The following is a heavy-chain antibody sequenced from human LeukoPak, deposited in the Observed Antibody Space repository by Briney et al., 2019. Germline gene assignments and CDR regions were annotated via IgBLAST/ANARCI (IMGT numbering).Heavy chain of an antibody. CDR3: ARAFRSLLSEFDY. CDR1: GDSVSSNSAA. J-gene: IGHJ4*02. V-gene: IGHV6-1*01. Sequence: SQTLSLTRAISGDSVSSNSAAWNCIRQSPSRGLEWLGRTYYRSKWYNDYAVSVKSRITINPDTSKNQFSLQLNSVTPEDTAVYYCARAFRSLLSEFDYWGQGTLITVSS. D-gene: IGHD2/OR15-2a*01. CDR2: TYYRSKWYN.